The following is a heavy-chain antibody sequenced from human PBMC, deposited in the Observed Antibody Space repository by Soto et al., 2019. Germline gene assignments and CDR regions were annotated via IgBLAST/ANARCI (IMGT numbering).Heavy chain of an antibody. V-gene: IGHV2-5*02. CDR3: AHRRPYKHSSGFEYYFDY. D-gene: IGHD3-22*01. Sequence: QITLKESGPTLVKPTQTLTLTCTFSGFSLSTSGVGVGWIRQPPGKALEWLALIYWDDDKRYSPSLKSRLTIPKDTPKNQVVLTMTNMDPVDTATYYCAHRRPYKHSSGFEYYFDYWGQGTLVTVSS. J-gene: IGHJ4*02. CDR2: IYWDDDK. CDR1: GFSLSTSGVG.